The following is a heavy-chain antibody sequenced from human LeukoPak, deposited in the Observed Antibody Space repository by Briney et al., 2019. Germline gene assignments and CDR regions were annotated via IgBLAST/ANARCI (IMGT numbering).Heavy chain of an antibody. D-gene: IGHD6-13*01. V-gene: IGHV3-33*01. CDR2: VWYVGSNK. Sequence: GTSLSPSYAAAASSFSSHGMHWARLPPGNGLECEAFVWYVGSNKYYADSGKGPFTISTNKSTNTLYLQMNSLRAEDTAVYYCARDPGYSSSWYGGLHYYYGMDVWGQGTTVTVSS. J-gene: IGHJ6*02. CDR1: ASSFSSHG. CDR3: ARDPGYSSSWYGGLHYYYGMDV.